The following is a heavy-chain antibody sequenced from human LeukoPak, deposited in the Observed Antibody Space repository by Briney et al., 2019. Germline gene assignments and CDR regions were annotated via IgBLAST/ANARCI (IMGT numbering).Heavy chain of an antibody. CDR1: GFTFSSYG. V-gene: IGHV3-30*18. CDR3: AKVPHLDYDDVWGSYRVDY. CDR2: ISYDGSNK. J-gene: IGHJ4*02. Sequence: QPGSSLRLSCAASGFTFSSYGMHWVRQAPGKGLEWVAVISYDGSNKYYADSVKGRFTISRDNSKNTLYLQMNSLRAEDTAVYYCAKVPHLDYDDVWGSYRVDYWGQGTLVTVSS. D-gene: IGHD3-16*02.